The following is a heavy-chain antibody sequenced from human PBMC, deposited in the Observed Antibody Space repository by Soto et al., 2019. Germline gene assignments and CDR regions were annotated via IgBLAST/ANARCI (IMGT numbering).Heavy chain of an antibody. CDR2: IYYSGST. CDR1: GGSISSYY. V-gene: IGHV4-59*08. CDR3: ARRVSYYDSSGYYLDY. D-gene: IGHD3-22*01. J-gene: IGHJ4*02. Sequence: SETLSLTCTVSGGSISSYYWSWIRQPPGKGLEWIGYIYYSGSTNYNPSLKSRVTISVDTSKNQFSLKLSSVTAADTAVYYCARRVSYYDSSGYYLDYWGQGTLVTVS.